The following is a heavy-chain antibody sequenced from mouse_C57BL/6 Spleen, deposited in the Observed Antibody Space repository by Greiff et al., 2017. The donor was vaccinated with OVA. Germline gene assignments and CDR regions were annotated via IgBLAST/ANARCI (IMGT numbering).Heavy chain of an antibody. D-gene: IGHD2-5*01. CDR2: IYPGDGDT. CDR1: GYAFRSSW. J-gene: IGHJ4*01. Sequence: QVQLQQSGPELVKPGASVKISCKASGYAFRSSWMNWVKQRPGKGLEWIGRIYPGDGDTNYNGKFKGKATLTADKSSSTAYMQLSSLTSEDSAVYFCARSYSKSAMDYWGQGTSVTVSS. CDR3: ARSYSKSAMDY. V-gene: IGHV1-82*01.